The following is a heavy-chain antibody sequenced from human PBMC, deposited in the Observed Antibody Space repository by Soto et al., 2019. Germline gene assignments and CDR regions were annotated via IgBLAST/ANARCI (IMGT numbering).Heavy chain of an antibody. D-gene: IGHD4-4*01. CDR3: ARLQVGYYYYMDV. Sequence: SVKVSCKASGGTFSSYTISWVRQAPGQGLEWMGRIIPILGIANYAQKFQGRVTITADKSTSTAYMELSSLRSEDTAVYYCARLQVGYYYYMDVWGKGTTVTVSS. CDR2: IIPILGIA. V-gene: IGHV1-69*02. CDR1: GGTFSSYT. J-gene: IGHJ6*03.